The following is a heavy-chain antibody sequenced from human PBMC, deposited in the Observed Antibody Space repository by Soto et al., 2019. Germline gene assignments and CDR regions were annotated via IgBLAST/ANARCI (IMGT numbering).Heavy chain of an antibody. CDR1: GFTFSSYA. CDR2: ISGSGGST. J-gene: IGHJ6*02. CDR3: AKARGVAGPYYYYGMDV. Sequence: GGSLRLSCAASGFTFSSYAMSWVRQAPGKGLEWVSGISGSGGSTYYADSVKGRFIVSRDNSKNTLYLQMTSLSAEDTAVFYCAKARGVAGPYYYYGMDVRGQRTTVTVSS. V-gene: IGHV3-23*01. D-gene: IGHD6-19*01.